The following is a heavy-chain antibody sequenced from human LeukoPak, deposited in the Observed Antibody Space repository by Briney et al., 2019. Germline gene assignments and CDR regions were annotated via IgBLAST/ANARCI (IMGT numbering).Heavy chain of an antibody. CDR3: ARGGAAPDY. CDR1: GFTFSSYW. V-gene: IGHV3-7*01. D-gene: IGHD1-26*01. Sequence: GGSLRLSCAASGFTFSSYWMSWVRQAPGKGLEWVANIKQEGSEKNYVDSVKGRFTISRDNAKNSLNLQMNSLRAEDTAVYYCARGGAAPDYWGQGTLVTVSS. CDR2: IKQEGSEK. J-gene: IGHJ4*02.